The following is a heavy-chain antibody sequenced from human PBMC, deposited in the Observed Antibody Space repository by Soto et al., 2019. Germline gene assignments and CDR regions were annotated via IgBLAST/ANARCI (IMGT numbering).Heavy chain of an antibody. Sequence: QVQLVESGGGVVLPGRSLRLSCAASGFTFSSYAMHWVRQAPGKGLEWVAVISYDGSNKYYADSVKGRFTISRDNSKNTLYLQMNSLRAEDTAVYYCARDRIYSSSWYDYWGQGTLVTVSS. CDR2: ISYDGSNK. D-gene: IGHD6-13*01. CDR3: ARDRIYSSSWYDY. J-gene: IGHJ4*02. V-gene: IGHV3-30-3*01. CDR1: GFTFSSYA.